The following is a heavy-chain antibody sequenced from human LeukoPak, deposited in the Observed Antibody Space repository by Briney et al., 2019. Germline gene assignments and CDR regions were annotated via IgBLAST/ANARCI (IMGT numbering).Heavy chain of an antibody. CDR2: IKQDGSEK. Sequence: GGSLRLSCAASGFTFSSYGMSWVRQAPGKGLQWVANIKQDGSEKYYVDSVKGRFTISRDNAKNSLYLQMNSLRAEDTAVYYCARDGYSYGVLGYYFDYWGQGTLVTVSS. J-gene: IGHJ4*02. D-gene: IGHD5-18*01. V-gene: IGHV3-7*01. CDR1: GFTFSSYG. CDR3: ARDGYSYGVLGYYFDY.